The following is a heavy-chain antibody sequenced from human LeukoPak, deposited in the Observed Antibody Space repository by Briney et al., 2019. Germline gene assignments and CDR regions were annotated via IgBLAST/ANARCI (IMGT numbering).Heavy chain of an antibody. CDR2: IIPIFGTA. CDR1: GGTFSSYA. V-gene: IGHV1-69*01. Sequence: ASVKVSCKASGGTFSSYAISWVRQAPGQGLEWMGGIIPIFGTANYAQKFQGRVTITADESTSTAYMELSSLRSEDTAAYYCARDSSRLYSNYGMDVWGQGTTVTVSS. D-gene: IGHD2-2*01. CDR3: ARDSSRLYSNYGMDV. J-gene: IGHJ6*02.